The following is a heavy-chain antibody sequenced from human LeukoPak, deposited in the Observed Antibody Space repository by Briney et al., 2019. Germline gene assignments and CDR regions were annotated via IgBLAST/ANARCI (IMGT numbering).Heavy chain of an antibody. Sequence: ASVKVSCKASGGTFSSYTISWVRQAPGQGLEWMGRIIPILGIANYAQKFQGRVTITADKSTSTAYMELSSLRSEDTAVYYCARGPRNPIQLPYGAVWGQGTTVTVSS. CDR3: ARGPRNPIQLPYGAV. J-gene: IGHJ6*02. D-gene: IGHD2-2*02. CDR1: GGTFSSYT. V-gene: IGHV1-69*02. CDR2: IIPILGIA.